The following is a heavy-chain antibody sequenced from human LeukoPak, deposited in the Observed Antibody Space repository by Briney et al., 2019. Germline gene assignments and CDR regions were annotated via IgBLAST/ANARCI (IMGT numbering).Heavy chain of an antibody. J-gene: IGHJ4*02. CDR3: AARFTVIANYFDH. CDR1: GYY. CDR2: MYHDGRT. V-gene: IGHV4-38-2*01. Sequence: SETLSLTCAVSGYYWGWIRQPPGKGLEWIGSMYHDGRTYYNPSLKSRVTISVDTSKKQFSLRLSSVTAADTAVYYCAARFTVIANYFDHWDQGTLVTVSS. D-gene: IGHD2-21*01.